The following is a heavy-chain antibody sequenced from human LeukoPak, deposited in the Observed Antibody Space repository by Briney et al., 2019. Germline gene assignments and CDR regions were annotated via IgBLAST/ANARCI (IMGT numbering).Heavy chain of an antibody. V-gene: IGHV4-4*07. CDR1: GGSISFYY. J-gene: IGHJ6*03. CDR2: IFTSGIT. CDR3: ARESSGNYYNPLGYMDV. Sequence: SETLSLTCTVSGGSISFYYWNWIRQPAGKGLEWLGRIFTSGITNYDPSLKSRVTMSVDTSKNQSSLNLSSVTAADTAVYYCARESSGNYYNPLGYMDVWGKGTTVTVSS. D-gene: IGHD3-10*01.